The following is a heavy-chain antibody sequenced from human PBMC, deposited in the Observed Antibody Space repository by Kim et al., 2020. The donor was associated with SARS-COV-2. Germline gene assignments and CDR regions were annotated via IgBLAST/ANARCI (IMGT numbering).Heavy chain of an antibody. CDR3: ARDSGPIDY. Sequence: SETLSLTCTVSGGSVSSGSYYWSWIRQPPGKGLEWIGYIYYSGSTNYNPSLKSRVTISVDTSKNQFSLKLSSVTAADTAVYYCARDSGPIDYWGQGTLVTVSS. D-gene: IGHD7-27*01. V-gene: IGHV4-61*01. CDR1: GGSVSSGSYY. CDR2: IYYSGST. J-gene: IGHJ4*02.